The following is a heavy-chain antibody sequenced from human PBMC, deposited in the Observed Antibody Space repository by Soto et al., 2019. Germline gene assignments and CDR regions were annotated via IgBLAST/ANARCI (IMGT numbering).Heavy chain of an antibody. CDR2: INHVGGT. J-gene: IGHJ5*02. CDR1: GGFLSESY. CDR3: VRIRYQLPSSVLRLDP. D-gene: IGHD2-15*01. Sequence: SETLSLTCAVYGGFLSESYWTWIRQPPGKGLEWIGEINHVGGTNYNPSLKSRVTMSVDTSQNQFSLRLISVTAADTAMYFCVRIRYQLPSSVLRLDPWGQGTPVTVSS. V-gene: IGHV4-34*01.